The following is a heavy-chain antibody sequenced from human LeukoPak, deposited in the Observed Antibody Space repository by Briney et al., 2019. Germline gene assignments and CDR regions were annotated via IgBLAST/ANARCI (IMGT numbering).Heavy chain of an antibody. CDR1: GFTVSSNY. V-gene: IGHV3-66*01. J-gene: IGHJ4*02. D-gene: IGHD6-13*01. CDR3: AREVYSSTWFDL. Sequence: GGSLRLSCAASGFTVSSNYMSWVRQAPGKGLEWVSVIYAGGNTYYADSVKERFTISRDNSRNTLYLQMNSLRGDDTAVYYCAREVYSSTWFDLWGQGTLVTVSS. CDR2: IYAGGNT.